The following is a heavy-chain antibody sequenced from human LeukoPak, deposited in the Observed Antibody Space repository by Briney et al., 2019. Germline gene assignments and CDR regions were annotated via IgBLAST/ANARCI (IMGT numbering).Heavy chain of an antibody. Sequence: SETLSLTCTVSGGSISSYYWSWIRQPPGKGLEWIGYIYYSGSTNYIPSLKGRVTISIDTSKNQFSLKLSSVTAADSAVYYCARLTRLSTSPDRYYLDYWGQGTLVTVSS. J-gene: IGHJ4*02. CDR2: IYYSGST. CDR3: ARLTRLSTSPDRYYLDY. V-gene: IGHV4-59*08. D-gene: IGHD6-6*01. CDR1: GGSISSYY.